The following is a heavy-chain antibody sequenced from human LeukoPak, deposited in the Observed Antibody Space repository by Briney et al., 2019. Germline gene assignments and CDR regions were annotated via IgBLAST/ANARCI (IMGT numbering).Heavy chain of an antibody. D-gene: IGHD4-23*01. V-gene: IGHV3-33*06. CDR1: GFTFSSYG. J-gene: IGHJ5*02. Sequence: GGSLRLSCAASGFTFSSYGMHWVRQAPGKGLEWVAVIWYDGSNKYYADSVKGRFTISRDNSKNTLYLQMNSLRAKDTAVYYCAKGPLKYGGNWFDPWGQGTLVTVSS. CDR3: AKGPLKYGGNWFDP. CDR2: IWYDGSNK.